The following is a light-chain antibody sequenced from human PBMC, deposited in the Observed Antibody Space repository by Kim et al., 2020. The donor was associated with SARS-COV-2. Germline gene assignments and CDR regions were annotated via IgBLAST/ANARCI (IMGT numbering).Light chain of an antibody. CDR1: SSDVGGYNY. V-gene: IGLV2-8*01. J-gene: IGLJ1*01. Sequence: GQSVTNSCTGTSSDVGGYNYVTWYQQHPGKAPKLMIYEVSKRPSGVPDRFSGSKSGNTASLTVSGLQAEDEADYYCSSYAGSNNEVFGTGTKVTVL. CDR3: SSYAGSNNEV. CDR2: EVS.